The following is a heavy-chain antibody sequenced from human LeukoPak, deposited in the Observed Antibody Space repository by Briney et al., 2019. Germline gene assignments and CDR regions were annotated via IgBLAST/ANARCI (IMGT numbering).Heavy chain of an antibody. CDR2: INHSGST. CDR1: GGSISGSNW. V-gene: IGHV4-4*02. Sequence: KPSGTLSLTCAVSGGSISGSNWWSWVRQPPGKGLEWIGEINHSGSTNYNPSLKSRVTISVDTSKNQFSLKLSSVTAADTAVYYCARAEYGSGSYSDYWGQGTLVTVSS. J-gene: IGHJ4*02. CDR3: ARAEYGSGSYSDY. D-gene: IGHD3-10*01.